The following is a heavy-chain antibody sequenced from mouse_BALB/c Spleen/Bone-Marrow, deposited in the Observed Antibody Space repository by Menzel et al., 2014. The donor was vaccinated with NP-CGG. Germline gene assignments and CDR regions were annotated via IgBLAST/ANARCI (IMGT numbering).Heavy chain of an antibody. CDR2: INNGGTYT. V-gene: IGHV5-6*01. J-gene: IGHJ3*01. Sequence: EVKLMESGGDLVKPGGSLELSCAASGFTFSSYGMSWVRQTPDKRLEWVATINNGGTYTYYPDSVKGRFTISRDNAKNTLYLQMSSLKSEDTAMYYCALNWDSAYWGQGTLVTVSA. CDR3: ALNWDSAY. D-gene: IGHD4-1*02. CDR1: GFTFSSYG.